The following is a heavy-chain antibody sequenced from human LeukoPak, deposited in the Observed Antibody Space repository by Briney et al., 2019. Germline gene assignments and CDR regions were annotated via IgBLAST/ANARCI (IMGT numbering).Heavy chain of an antibody. CDR3: ARDYDPYYYDSSGYSY. Sequence: GGSLRLSCVASGFTFSSYWMHWVRQDPRKGLVWVSRINGDGRNINYADSVRGRFTISRDNAKNTLYLQMNSLRAEDTAVYYCARDYDPYYYDSSGYSYWGQGTLVTVSS. D-gene: IGHD3-22*01. CDR1: GFTFSSYW. CDR2: INGDGRNI. J-gene: IGHJ4*02. V-gene: IGHV3-74*01.